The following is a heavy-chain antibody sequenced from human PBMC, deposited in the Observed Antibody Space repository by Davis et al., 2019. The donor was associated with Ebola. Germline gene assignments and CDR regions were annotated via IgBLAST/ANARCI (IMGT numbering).Heavy chain of an antibody. D-gene: IGHD2-2*01. CDR2: INHSGST. CDR1: GGSFSGYY. V-gene: IGHV4-34*01. CDR3: ARATTNCSSTSCYYFDY. J-gene: IGHJ4*02. Sequence: PSETLSLTCAVYGGSFSGYYWSWIRQPPGKGLEWIGEINHSGSTNYNPSLKSRVTISVDTSKNQFSLKLSSVTAADTAVYYCARATTNCSSTSCYYFDYWGQGTLVTVSS.